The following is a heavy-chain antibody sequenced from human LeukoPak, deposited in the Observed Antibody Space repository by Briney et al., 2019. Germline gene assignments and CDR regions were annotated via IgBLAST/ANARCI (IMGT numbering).Heavy chain of an antibody. D-gene: IGHD3-3*01. J-gene: IGHJ3*02. CDR1: GYSISSGYY. V-gene: IGHV4-38-2*01. Sequence: SETLSLTCAVSGYSISSGYYWGWIRQPPGKGLEGIGSIYHSGSTYYTPALKRRVTIPVDTSKNQFSLKLSSVTAADTAVYYCARRLEWLDDAFDIWGQGTMVTVSS. CDR2: IYHSGST. CDR3: ARRLEWLDDAFDI.